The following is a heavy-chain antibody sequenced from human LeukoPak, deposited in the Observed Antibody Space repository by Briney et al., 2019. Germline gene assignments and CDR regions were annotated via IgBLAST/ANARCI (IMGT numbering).Heavy chain of an antibody. V-gene: IGHV3-30-3*01. CDR3: ARDLQRGSIDY. D-gene: IGHD3-16*01. CDR1: GFTFSGYP. CDR2: ISYDGSNK. Sequence: GGSLRLSCAASGFTFSGYPIHWVRQAPGKGLEWVAVISYDGSNKYYADSVKGRFTISRDNSKNTLYLQMNSLRAEDTAVYYCARDLQRGSIDYWGQGTLVTVSS. J-gene: IGHJ4*02.